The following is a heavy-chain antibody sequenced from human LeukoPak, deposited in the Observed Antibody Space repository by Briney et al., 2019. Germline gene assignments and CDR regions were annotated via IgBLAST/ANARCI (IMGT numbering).Heavy chain of an antibody. J-gene: IGHJ4*02. Sequence: GGALRLSCAASGFTFSDYYMSWIRQAPGKGLEWVSYISSSGSPIYYADSVKGRFTISRDNAKNSLYLQLNSLRAEATAVYYCASIGSWYAYWGQGTLVTVSS. CDR3: ASIGSWYAY. CDR2: ISSSGSPI. V-gene: IGHV3-11*01. D-gene: IGHD6-13*01. CDR1: GFTFSDYY.